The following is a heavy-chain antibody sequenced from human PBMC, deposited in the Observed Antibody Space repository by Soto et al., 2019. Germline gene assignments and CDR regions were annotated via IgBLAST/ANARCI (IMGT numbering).Heavy chain of an antibody. CDR1: GFTFSSYA. CDR2: ISSNGGST. Sequence: EVQLVESGGGLVQPGGSLRLSCAASGFTFSSYAMHWVRQAPGKGLEYVSAISSNGGSTYYANSVKGRFTISRDNTKNALYLQMVSLAAVAMAVYYCARSAGKGYGDYGSRNAFDIWGQGTMVTVSS. J-gene: IGHJ3*02. D-gene: IGHD4-17*01. CDR3: ARSAGKGYGDYGSRNAFDI. V-gene: IGHV3-64*01.